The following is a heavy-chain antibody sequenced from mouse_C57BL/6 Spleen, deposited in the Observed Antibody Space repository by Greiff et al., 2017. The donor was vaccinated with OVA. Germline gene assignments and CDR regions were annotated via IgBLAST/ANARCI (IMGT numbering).Heavy chain of an antibody. Sequence: EVLLVESGGDLVKPGGSLKLSCAASGFTFSSYGMSWVRQTPDKRLEWVATISSGGSYTYYPDSVKGRFTISRDNAKNTLYLQMSSLKSEDTAKYYCARDYSKRGAMDYWGQGTSVTVSS. V-gene: IGHV5-6*01. CDR2: ISSGGSYT. CDR1: GFTFSSYG. J-gene: IGHJ4*01. CDR3: ARDYSKRGAMDY. D-gene: IGHD2-5*01.